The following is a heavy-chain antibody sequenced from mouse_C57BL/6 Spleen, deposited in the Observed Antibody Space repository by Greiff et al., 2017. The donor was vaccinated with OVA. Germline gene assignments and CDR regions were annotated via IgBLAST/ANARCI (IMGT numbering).Heavy chain of an antibody. D-gene: IGHD1-1*01. J-gene: IGHJ2*01. CDR3: ARRSSPYYYGSSYGGDYFDY. Sequence: EVKLVESGGGLVKPGGSLKLSCAASGFTFSDYGMHWVRQAPEKGLEWVAYISSGSRTIYYADTVKGRFTISRDNAKNTLFLQMTSLRSEDTAMYYCARRSSPYYYGSSYGGDYFDYWGQGTTLTVSS. CDR2: ISSGSRTI. V-gene: IGHV5-17*01. CDR1: GFTFSDYG.